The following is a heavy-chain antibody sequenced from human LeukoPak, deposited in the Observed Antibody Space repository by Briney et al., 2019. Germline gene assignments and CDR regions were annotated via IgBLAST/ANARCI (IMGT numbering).Heavy chain of an antibody. D-gene: IGHD3-3*01. CDR2: INYSGST. Sequence: SETLSLTCTVSGGSITSSTYHWGWIRQPPGKGLEWIGSINYSGSTYYNPSLKSRVTISVDTSKNQFSLKLSSVTAADTAVYYCARTPEGITIFGVSIKGYFDYWGQGTLVTVSS. CDR1: GGSITSSTYH. CDR3: ARTPEGITIFGVSIKGYFDY. J-gene: IGHJ4*02. V-gene: IGHV4-39*01.